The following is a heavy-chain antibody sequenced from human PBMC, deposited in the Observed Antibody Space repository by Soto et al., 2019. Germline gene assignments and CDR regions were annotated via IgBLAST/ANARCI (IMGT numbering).Heavy chain of an antibody. Sequence: QVQLVQSGAEVKKPGASAKVSCKASGYTFSSSDISWVRQAPGQGLEWMGWISAYTGNTNYAQRLQGRLTMTTDTSTNRAYMELRSLRSDDTAVYYCALGGPISGSYWGGDYWGQGTLVTVSS. V-gene: IGHV1-18*01. CDR2: ISAYTGNT. CDR1: GYTFSSSD. J-gene: IGHJ4*02. CDR3: ALGGPISGSYWGGDY. D-gene: IGHD1-26*01.